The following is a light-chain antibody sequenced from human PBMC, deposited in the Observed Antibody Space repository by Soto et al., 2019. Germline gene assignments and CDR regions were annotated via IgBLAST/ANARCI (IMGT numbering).Light chain of an antibody. V-gene: IGLV2-8*01. J-gene: IGLJ3*02. CDR2: GVT. Sequence: QSALTQPASVSGSPGQSITISCTGTNSDIGGYNYVSWYRHHPGEAPKLMIYGVTNRPSGVPDRFSGSKAGNTASLTVFGLQAEDEADYYCSSFAGPVWVFGGGTKLTVL. CDR1: NSDIGGYNY. CDR3: SSFAGPVWV.